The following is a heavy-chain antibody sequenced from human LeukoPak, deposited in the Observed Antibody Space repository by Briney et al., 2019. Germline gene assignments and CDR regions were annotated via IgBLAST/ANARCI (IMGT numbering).Heavy chain of an antibody. D-gene: IGHD3-22*01. Sequence: GGSLRLSCAASGFTFSSYNMKWVRQAPGRGLECVSSISISGDFIYYADSVEGRFTISRDNAKNSLYLQMNGLRAEDTAVYYCARSADRSGYFREITLYYFDYWGQGTLVTVSS. CDR2: ISISGDFI. J-gene: IGHJ4*02. CDR3: ARSADRSGYFREITLYYFDY. CDR1: GFTFSSYN. V-gene: IGHV3-21*04.